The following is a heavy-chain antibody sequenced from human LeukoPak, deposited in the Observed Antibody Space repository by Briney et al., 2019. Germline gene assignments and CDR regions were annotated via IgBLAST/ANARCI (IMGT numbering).Heavy chain of an antibody. D-gene: IGHD2-2*01. CDR1: GGSISSSSYY. Sequence: SETLSLTCTVSGGSISSSSYYWSWIRQPPGKGLEWIGSIYYSGSTYYNPSLKSRVTISVDTSKNQFSLKLSSVTAADTAVYYCLGTLLSAGYWGQGTLVTVSS. V-gene: IGHV4-39*07. CDR2: IYYSGST. CDR3: LGTLLSAGY. J-gene: IGHJ4*02.